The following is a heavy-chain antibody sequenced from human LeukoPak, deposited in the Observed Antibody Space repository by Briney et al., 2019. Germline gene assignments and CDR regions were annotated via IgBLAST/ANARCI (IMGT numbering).Heavy chain of an antibody. Sequence: GGSLRLSCAASGFTFSSYATSWVRQAPGKGLEWVSAISGSGGSTYYADSVKGRFTISRDTSKNTLYLQMNSLRAEDTAVYYCAKWGDYDVLTGYYDSDYWGQGTLVTVSS. CDR3: AKWGDYDVLTGYYDSDY. V-gene: IGHV3-23*01. CDR2: ISGSGGST. CDR1: GFTFSSYA. D-gene: IGHD3-9*01. J-gene: IGHJ4*02.